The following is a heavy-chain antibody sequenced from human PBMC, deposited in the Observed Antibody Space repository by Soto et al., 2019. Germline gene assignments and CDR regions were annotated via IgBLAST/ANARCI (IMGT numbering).Heavy chain of an antibody. CDR1: GGSISSGGYY. CDR3: ATYGSGSYKPTTFDY. Sequence: SETLSLTCTVSGGSISSGGYYGSWIRQHPGKGLEWIGYIYYSGSTYYNPSLKSRVTISVDTSKNQFSLKLSSVTAADTAVYYCATYGSGSYKPTTFDYWGQGTLVTVSS. D-gene: IGHD3-10*01. V-gene: IGHV4-31*03. J-gene: IGHJ4*02. CDR2: IYYSGST.